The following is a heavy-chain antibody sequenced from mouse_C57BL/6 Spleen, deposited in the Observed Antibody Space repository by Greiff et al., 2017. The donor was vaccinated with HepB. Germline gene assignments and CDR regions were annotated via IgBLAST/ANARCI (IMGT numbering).Heavy chain of an antibody. V-gene: IGHV5-6*02. J-gene: IGHJ2*01. Sequence: DVKLVESGGDLVKPGGSLKLSCAASGFTFSSYGMSWVRQTPDKRLEWVATISSGGSYTYYPDSVKGRFTISRDNAKNTLYLQRSSLKSEDTAMYYCARHPPRGYYFDYWGQGTTLTVSS. CDR2: ISSGGSYT. CDR1: GFTFSSYG. CDR3: ARHPPRGYYFDY.